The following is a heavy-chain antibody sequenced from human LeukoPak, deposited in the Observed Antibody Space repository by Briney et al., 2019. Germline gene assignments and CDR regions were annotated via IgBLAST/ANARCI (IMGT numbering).Heavy chain of an antibody. CDR3: ARGILITDYYDSSGPPGY. CDR1: GYTFTGYY. CDR2: INPNSGGT. Sequence: ASVKVSCKASGYTFTGYYMHWVRQAPGQGLEWMGRINPNSGGTNYAQKFQGRVTMTRDTSISTAYMELSRLRSDDTVVYYCARGILITDYYDSSGPPGYWGQGTLVTVSS. V-gene: IGHV1-2*05. J-gene: IGHJ4*02. D-gene: IGHD3-22*01.